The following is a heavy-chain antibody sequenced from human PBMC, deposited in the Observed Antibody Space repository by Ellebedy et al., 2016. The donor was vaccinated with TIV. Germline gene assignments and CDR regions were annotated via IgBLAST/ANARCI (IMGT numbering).Heavy chain of an antibody. Sequence: AASVKVSCKASGYTITSYDINWARQAAGQGLEWLGWVTANSGYTGYAQKFQGRVTMTREASISTAYMELSSLRSEDTAMYDCAAYSGSWYGGGGDYWGQGTLVTVSS. D-gene: IGHD6-13*01. CDR3: AAYSGSWYGGGGDY. CDR2: VTANSGYT. J-gene: IGHJ4*02. CDR1: GYTITSYD. V-gene: IGHV1-8*01.